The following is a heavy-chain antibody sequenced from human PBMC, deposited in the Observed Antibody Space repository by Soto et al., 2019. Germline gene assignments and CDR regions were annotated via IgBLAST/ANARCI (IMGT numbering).Heavy chain of an antibody. Sequence: QVQLVQSGAEVKKPGSSVKVSCKASGGTFSSYAISWVRQDPGQGLEWMGGIIPIFGTANYAQKFQGRVTITADESTSTADMELSSLRSEDTAVYYCARMGPGGLVPVAMPDTLFVPWGQGTMVTV. CDR2: IIPIFGTA. CDR1: GGTFSSYA. V-gene: IGHV1-69*12. J-gene: IGHJ5*02. CDR3: ARMGPGGLVPVAMPDTLFVP. D-gene: IGHD2-2*01.